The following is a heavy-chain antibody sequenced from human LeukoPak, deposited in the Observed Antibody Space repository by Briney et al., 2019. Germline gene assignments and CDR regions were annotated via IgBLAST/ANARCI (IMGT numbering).Heavy chain of an antibody. V-gene: IGHV3-48*01. CDR3: ARDVSTSGWATFY. J-gene: IGHJ4*02. CDR1: GFSFRSHG. Sequence: PGGSLRLSCAASGFSFRSHGMNWVRQAPGKGLVWVSYITSSGNSINYADSVKGRFTISRDNAKNSLYLQMNSLRVEDTAVYYCARDVSTSGWATFYWGPGTLVTVSS. CDR2: ITSSGNSI. D-gene: IGHD6-19*01.